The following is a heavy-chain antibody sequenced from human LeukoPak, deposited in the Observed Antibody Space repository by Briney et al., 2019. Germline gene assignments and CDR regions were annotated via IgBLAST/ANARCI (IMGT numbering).Heavy chain of an antibody. CDR3: ARDYGYPCYFDY. D-gene: IGHD3-16*02. CDR1: GGSISGYY. Sequence: SETLSLTCSVSGGSISGYYWRWIRQPPGKGLEWIGSIYYSGSTNYNPSLKSRVTISVDTSKNQFSLRLTSVTAADTAIYYCARDYGYPCYFDYWGQGILVTVSS. V-gene: IGHV4-59*01. CDR2: IYYSGST. J-gene: IGHJ4*02.